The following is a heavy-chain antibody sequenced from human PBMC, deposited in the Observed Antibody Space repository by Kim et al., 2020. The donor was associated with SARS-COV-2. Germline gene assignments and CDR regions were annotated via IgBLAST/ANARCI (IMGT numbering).Heavy chain of an antibody. D-gene: IGHD6-13*01. CDR2: ISSSSSYI. CDR3: ARGGMVGTSIAAAGPAY. Sequence: GGSLRLSCAASGFTFSSYSMNWVRQAPGKGLEWVSSISSSSSYIYYADSVKGRFTISRDNAKNSLYLQMNSLRAEDTAVYYCARGGMVGTSIAAAGPAYWGQGTLVTVSS. V-gene: IGHV3-21*01. J-gene: IGHJ4*02. CDR1: GFTFSSYS.